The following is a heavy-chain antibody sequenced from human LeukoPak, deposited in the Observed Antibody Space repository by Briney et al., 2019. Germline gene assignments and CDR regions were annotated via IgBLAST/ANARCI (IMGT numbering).Heavy chain of an antibody. CDR2: ISAYNGNT. CDR3: AREPMVPGGVWFDP. D-gene: IGHD4/OR15-4a*01. CDR1: GYTFTSYG. Sequence: ASVKVSCKASGYTFTSYGISWVRQAPGQGLEWMGWISAYNGNTNYAQKLQGRVTMTTDTSTSTAYMELRSLRSDDTAVYSCAREPMVPGGVWFDPWGQGTLVTVSS. V-gene: IGHV1-18*01. J-gene: IGHJ5*02.